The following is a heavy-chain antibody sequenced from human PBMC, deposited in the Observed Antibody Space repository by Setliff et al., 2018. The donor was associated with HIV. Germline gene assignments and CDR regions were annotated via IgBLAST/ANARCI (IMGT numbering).Heavy chain of an antibody. J-gene: IGHJ4*02. D-gene: IGHD2-15*01. CDR3: ARDISLGILYTTPDY. V-gene: IGHV3-7*03. CDR2: IRRDGNAK. Sequence: GGSLRLSCAASRITFSSNSMSWVRQAPGKGLEWVANIRRDGNAKYYVDSVKGRFTISRDNAKNSLYLQMNSLRAEDTAVYYCARDISLGILYTTPDYWGQGTLVTV. CDR1: RITFSSNS.